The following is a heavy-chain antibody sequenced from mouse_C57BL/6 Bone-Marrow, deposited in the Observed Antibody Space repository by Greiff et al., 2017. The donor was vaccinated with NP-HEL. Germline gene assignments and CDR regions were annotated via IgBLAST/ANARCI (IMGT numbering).Heavy chain of an antibody. J-gene: IGHJ4*01. CDR2: ISDGGSYT. CDR1: GFTFSSYA. V-gene: IGHV5-4*01. CDR3: ARDRDWDDAMDY. D-gene: IGHD4-1*01. Sequence: EVMLVESGGGLVKPGGSLKLSCAASGFTFSSYAMSWVRQTPEKRLEWVATISDGGSYTYYPDNVKGRFTISRDNAKNNLYLQMSHLKSEDTAMYYCARDRDWDDAMDYWGQGTSVTVSS.